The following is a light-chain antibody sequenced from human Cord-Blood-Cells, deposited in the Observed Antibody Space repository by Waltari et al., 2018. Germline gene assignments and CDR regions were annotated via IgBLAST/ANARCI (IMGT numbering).Light chain of an antibody. CDR3: QSYDSSLSGYV. CDR1: SSTIGAGYD. Sequence: QSVLPQPPSVSGAPGQRVTISCTGSSSTIGAGYDVHWYQQLPGTAPNLLIYGNSNRPSGVPDRFSGSKSGTSASLAITGLQAEDEADYYCQSYDSSLSGYVFGTGTKVTVL. V-gene: IGLV1-40*01. J-gene: IGLJ1*01. CDR2: GNS.